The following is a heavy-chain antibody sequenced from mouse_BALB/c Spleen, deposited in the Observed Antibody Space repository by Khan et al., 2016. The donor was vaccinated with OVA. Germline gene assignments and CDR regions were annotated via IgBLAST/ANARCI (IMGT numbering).Heavy chain of an antibody. CDR2: IDPFNGDT. Sequence: VQLKQSGPELMKPGTSVKISCKASGYSFTSYYIHWVKQSHGKSLEWIGYIDPFNGDTTYNQKFKGKATLTVDKSSSTVYMHLSSLTSEDSAVYYCARHGYDAWFAYWGKGTLVTVSA. CDR3: ARHGYDAWFAY. J-gene: IGHJ3*01. D-gene: IGHD2-2*01. V-gene: IGHV1S135*01. CDR1: GYSFTSYY.